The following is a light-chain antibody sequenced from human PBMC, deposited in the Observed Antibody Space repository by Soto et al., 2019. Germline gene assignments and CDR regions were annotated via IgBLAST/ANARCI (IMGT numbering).Light chain of an antibody. CDR1: QSISSY. J-gene: IGKJ3*01. Sequence: DIQMTQSPSSLSASVGDRVTITCRASQSISSYLNWYQQKPGKAPKLLIYAASSLQSGVPSRFSGSGSGTYFTLTIGSLQPEDFATYYCQQSYSTLLFTFGPGTKVDIK. V-gene: IGKV1-39*01. CDR3: QQSYSTLLFT. CDR2: AAS.